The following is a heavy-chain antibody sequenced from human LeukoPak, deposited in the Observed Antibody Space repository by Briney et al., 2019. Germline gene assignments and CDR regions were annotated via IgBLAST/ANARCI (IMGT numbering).Heavy chain of an antibody. CDR2: ISYDGSNK. CDR1: GFTFSSYG. CDR3: ASVTTYYYGMDV. Sequence: TGGSLRLSCAASGFTFSSYGMHWVRQAPGKGLEWVAVISYDGSNKYYADSVKGRFTISRDNSKNTLYLQMNSLRAEDTAVYYCASVTTYYYGMDVWGQGTTVTVSS. J-gene: IGHJ6*02. D-gene: IGHD4-17*01. V-gene: IGHV3-30*03.